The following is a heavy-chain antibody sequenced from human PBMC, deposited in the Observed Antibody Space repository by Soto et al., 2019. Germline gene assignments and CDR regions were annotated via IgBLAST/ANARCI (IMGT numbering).Heavy chain of an antibody. V-gene: IGHV1-18*01. CDR1: GYTFTSYG. Sequence: ASVKVSCKTSGYTFTSYGINWVRQAPGQGLEWVGWISAYNGDTNYAQKFQGRVTMTTDTSTTTAYMNLRSLRSDDTAVYYCSRSMPYSIGWDPSDYWGKGALVTVSS. CDR2: ISAYNGDT. CDR3: SRSMPYSIGWDPSDY. J-gene: IGHJ4*02. D-gene: IGHD6-19*01.